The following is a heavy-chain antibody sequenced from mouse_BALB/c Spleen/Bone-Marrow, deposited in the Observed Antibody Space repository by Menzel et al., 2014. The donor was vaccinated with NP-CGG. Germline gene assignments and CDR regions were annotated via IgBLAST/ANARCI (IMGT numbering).Heavy chain of an antibody. CDR3: VRAARTFDY. CDR2: IDPANADT. V-gene: IGHV14-3*02. Sequence: EVQLQESGAELVKPGASVKLSCTASGFNFKDTYIHWVKQRPEQGLEWIGRIDPANADTNYGPKFQGKATITADTSSNTVYLQFMSLASEDADNYYSVRAARTFDYWGQGTTLTVSS. J-gene: IGHJ2*01. CDR1: GFNFKDTY.